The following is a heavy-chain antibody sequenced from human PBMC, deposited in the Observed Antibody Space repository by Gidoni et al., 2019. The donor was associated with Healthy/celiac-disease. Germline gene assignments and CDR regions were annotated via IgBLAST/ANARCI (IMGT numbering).Heavy chain of an antibody. D-gene: IGHD6-6*01. CDR3: ARDSTYSSSSATNYYYYYGMDV. CDR2: IIPIFGTA. CDR1: GGTFSSYA. V-gene: IGHV1-69*06. J-gene: IGHJ6*02. Sequence: QVQLVQSGAEVKKPGSSVKVSCKASGGTFSSYAISWVRQAPGQGLEWMGGIIPIFGTANYAQKFQGRVTITADKSTSTAYMELSSLRSEDTAVYYCARDSTYSSSSATNYYYYYGMDVWGQGTTVTVSS.